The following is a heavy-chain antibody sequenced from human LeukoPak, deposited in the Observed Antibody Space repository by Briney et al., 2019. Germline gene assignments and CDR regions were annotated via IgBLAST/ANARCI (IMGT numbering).Heavy chain of an antibody. CDR3: ATYVEMATNWGGDY. Sequence: PSETLSLTCTVSGGSISSSIYYWGWIRQPPGKGLEWIGSIYYSGSTYYNPSLKSRVTISVDTSKNQFSLKLSSVTAADTAVYYCATYVEMATNWGGDYWGQGTLVTVSS. CDR2: IYYSGST. J-gene: IGHJ4*02. V-gene: IGHV4-39*01. CDR1: GGSISSSIYY. D-gene: IGHD7-27*01.